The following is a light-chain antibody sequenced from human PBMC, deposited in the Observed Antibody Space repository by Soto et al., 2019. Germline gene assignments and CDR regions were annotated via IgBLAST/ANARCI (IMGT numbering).Light chain of an antibody. CDR2: DAS. V-gene: IGKV3-11*01. CDR3: QQRSNWPPLT. J-gene: IGKJ4*02. Sequence: EIVLTQSPGTLSLSPGERATLSCRASQKISSYLAWYQQKPGQAPRLLIYDASNRATGIPARFSGSGSGTDFTLPISSLEPEDFPVYYCQQRSNWPPLTFGGGTKVEIK. CDR1: QKISSY.